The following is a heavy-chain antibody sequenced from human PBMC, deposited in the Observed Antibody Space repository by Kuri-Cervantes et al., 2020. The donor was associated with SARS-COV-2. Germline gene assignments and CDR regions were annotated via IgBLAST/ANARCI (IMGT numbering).Heavy chain of an antibody. CDR2: IYESGDT. Sequence: ESLKISCTVSGASISSSTYYWGWIRQSPGKGLEWLGSIYESGDTYYSSSLKSRLSLSVDTSKNQFSLKLTSVTAADTAVYYCARDGSGGDADYWGQGTLVTVSS. D-gene: IGHD2-15*01. CDR1: GASISSSTYY. CDR3: ARDGSGGDADY. J-gene: IGHJ4*02. V-gene: IGHV4-39*07.